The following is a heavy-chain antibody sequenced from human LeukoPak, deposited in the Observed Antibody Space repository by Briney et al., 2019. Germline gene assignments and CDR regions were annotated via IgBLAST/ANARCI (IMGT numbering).Heavy chain of an antibody. D-gene: IGHD6-13*01. Sequence: GGSLRLSCAASGFTFSSYWMHWVRQAPGKGLVWVSRINSDGSSTSYADSVKGRFTISRDNAKNTLYLQMNSLRAEDTAVYYCARARGIAAAGRFDYWGQGTLVTVSS. J-gene: IGHJ4*02. CDR2: INSDGSST. CDR1: GFTFSSYW. CDR3: ARARGIAAAGRFDY. V-gene: IGHV3-74*01.